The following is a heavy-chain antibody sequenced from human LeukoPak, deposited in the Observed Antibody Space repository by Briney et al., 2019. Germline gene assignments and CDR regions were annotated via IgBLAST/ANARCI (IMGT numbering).Heavy chain of an antibody. V-gene: IGHV4-39*07. CDR1: AGSISITNYY. Sequence: SETLSLTCTVSAGSISITNYYWSWIRQSPGKGLEWIGSVYYSGSTYYNPPLKSRVTISLDTSKNQFSLKLSSVTAADTAVYYCARMSEYYYYYMDVWGKGTTVTVSS. CDR2: VYYSGST. J-gene: IGHJ6*03. CDR3: ARMSEYYYYYMDV.